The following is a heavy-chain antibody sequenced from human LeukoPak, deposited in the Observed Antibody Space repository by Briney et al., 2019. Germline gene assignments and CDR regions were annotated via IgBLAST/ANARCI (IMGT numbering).Heavy chain of an antibody. CDR1: GGSISSGSYY. Sequence: PSETLSLTCTVSGGSISSGSYYWGWIRQPAGKGLEWIGRIYNSGSTNYNPSLKSRFTITVETAKNTFSLKLSSVTAADTAVYYCARASRPPSTVTIYYYYYMDVWGKGTTVTVSS. J-gene: IGHJ6*03. V-gene: IGHV4-61*02. CDR2: IYNSGST. CDR3: ARASRPPSTVTIYYYYYMDV. D-gene: IGHD4-11*01.